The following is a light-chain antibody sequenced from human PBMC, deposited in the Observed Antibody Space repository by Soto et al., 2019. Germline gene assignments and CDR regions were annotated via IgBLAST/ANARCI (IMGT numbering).Light chain of an antibody. CDR3: QQSYTTPRT. CDR1: QSISTY. J-gene: IGKJ1*01. V-gene: IGKV1-39*01. Sequence: DIQMTQSPSSLSASVGERVTLTCRASQSISTYLNWYRQKPGKAPNLLIYGASSLQSGVPSRFSGSGSGTDFTITISNLQPEDFATYYCQQSYTTPRTFGQGTKVDIK. CDR2: GAS.